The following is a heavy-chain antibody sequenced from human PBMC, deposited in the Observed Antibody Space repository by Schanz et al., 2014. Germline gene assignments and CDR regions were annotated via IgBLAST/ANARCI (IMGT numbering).Heavy chain of an antibody. CDR3: ARDSDRATMVRTYNWFDP. D-gene: IGHD3-10*01. CDR1: GFTFSGYG. J-gene: IGHJ5*02. V-gene: IGHV3-33*08. Sequence: QVQLVESGGGVVQPGRSLRLSCAASGFTFSGYGMHWVRQAPGKGLEWLTFIPFDASNKYYADSVKGRFTISRDNAKNSLYLQMNSLRDEDTAVYYCARDSDRATMVRTYNWFDPWGQGTLVTVSS. CDR2: IPFDASNK.